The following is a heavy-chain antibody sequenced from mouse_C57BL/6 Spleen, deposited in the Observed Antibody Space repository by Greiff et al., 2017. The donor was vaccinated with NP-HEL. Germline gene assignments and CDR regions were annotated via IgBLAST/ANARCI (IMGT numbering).Heavy chain of an antibody. D-gene: IGHD1-1*01. J-gene: IGHJ2*01. V-gene: IGHV1-55*01. Sequence: QVQLQQPGAELVKPGASVKMSCKASGYTFTSYWITWVKQRPGQGLEWIGDIYPGSGSTNYNEKFKSKATLTVDTSSSTAYMQLSSLTSEDSAVYYCARSLLITTVVAPDYWGQGTTLTVSS. CDR2: IYPGSGST. CDR1: GYTFTSYW. CDR3: ARSLLITTVVAPDY.